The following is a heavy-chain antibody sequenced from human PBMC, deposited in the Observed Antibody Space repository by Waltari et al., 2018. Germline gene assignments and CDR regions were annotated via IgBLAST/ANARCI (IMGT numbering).Heavy chain of an antibody. Sequence: QVQLQESGPGLVKPSETLSLTCTVSGGSISSYYWSWIRQPAGKGLEWIGRIYTSGSTNYNPSLKSRVTMSVDTSKNQFALKLSSVTAADTAVYYCARESEGYCSSTSCRYWYFDLWGRGTLVTVSS. CDR1: GGSISSYY. CDR2: IYTSGST. CDR3: ARESEGYCSSTSCRYWYFDL. V-gene: IGHV4-4*07. D-gene: IGHD2-2*01. J-gene: IGHJ2*01.